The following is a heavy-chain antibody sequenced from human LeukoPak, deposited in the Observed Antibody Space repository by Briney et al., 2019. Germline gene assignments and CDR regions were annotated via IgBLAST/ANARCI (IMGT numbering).Heavy chain of an antibody. CDR3: ARDLVPEYGSGSYYNGYDY. J-gene: IGHJ4*02. CDR1: GFTFSSYW. D-gene: IGHD3-10*01. V-gene: IGHV3-74*01. CDR2: IKSDGST. Sequence: GGALRLSCAASGFTFSSYWMHWVRQTPGKGLVWVSRIKSDGSTIYADSVKGGFTISRDNARNTLYLQMTSLRAEDTALYYCARDLVPEYGSGSYYNGYDYWGQGTLVTVSS.